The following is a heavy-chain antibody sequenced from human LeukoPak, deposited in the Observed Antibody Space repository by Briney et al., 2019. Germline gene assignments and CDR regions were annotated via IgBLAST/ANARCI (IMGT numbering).Heavy chain of an antibody. J-gene: IGHJ4*02. D-gene: IGHD2/OR15-2a*01. CDR3: TRISVVSTFRSPKYYFDY. V-gene: IGHV3-21*01. CDR1: GFTFSNYS. Sequence: GGSLRLSCAASGFTFSNYSMNWVRQASGKGLEWVSSISSSTTYIYYAGSVKGRFTISRDNAKNSLYLQLNSLRAEDTAVYYCTRISVVSTFRSPKYYFDYWGQGTLVTVSS. CDR2: ISSSTTYI.